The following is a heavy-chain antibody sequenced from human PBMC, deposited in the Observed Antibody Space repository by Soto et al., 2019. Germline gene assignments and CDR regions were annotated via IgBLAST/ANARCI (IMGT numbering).Heavy chain of an antibody. CDR2: IIPIFGTA. D-gene: IGHD6-19*01. V-gene: IGHV1-69*12. J-gene: IGHJ5*02. CDR3: ARVLRMSIAVAELDP. CDR1: GGTFSSYA. Sequence: QVQLVQSGAEVKKPGSSVKVSCKASGGTFSSYAISWVRQAPGQGLEWMGGIIPIFGTANYAQKFQGRVTIXXDXSXXTGYMELSSLRSEDTAVYYCARVLRMSIAVAELDPWGQGTLVTVSS.